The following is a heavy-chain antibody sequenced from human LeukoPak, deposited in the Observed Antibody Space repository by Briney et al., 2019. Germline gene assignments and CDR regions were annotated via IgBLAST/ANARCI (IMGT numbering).Heavy chain of an antibody. V-gene: IGHV3-7*03. CDR1: GFTFSSYG. Sequence: GGSLRLSCAASGFTFSSYGMHWVRQAPGKGLEWVARINQDGGVRNHLDSVKGRFITSRDNAKSSLSLQMSSLRVEDTAVYYCARPRSSSSWFEDFQHWGQGTLVTVSS. CDR2: INQDGGVR. D-gene: IGHD6-13*01. J-gene: IGHJ1*01. CDR3: ARPRSSSSWFEDFQH.